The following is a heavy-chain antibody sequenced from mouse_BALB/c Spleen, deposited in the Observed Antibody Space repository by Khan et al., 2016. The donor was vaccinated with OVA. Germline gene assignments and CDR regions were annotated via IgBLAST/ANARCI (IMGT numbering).Heavy chain of an antibody. J-gene: IGHJ3*01. V-gene: IGHV1S132*01. Sequence: QVQLQQSGAELVKPGASVKLSCKTSDYTFTSYWIQWVKQRPGQGLGWIGQIFPGTGTTYYNENFKGKATLTVDTSSSTAYMQLSSLTSEDSAVYFCARGYFGNYEFVYWGQGTLVTVSP. D-gene: IGHD2-1*01. CDR1: DYTFTSYW. CDR2: IFPGTGTT. CDR3: ARGYFGNYEFVY.